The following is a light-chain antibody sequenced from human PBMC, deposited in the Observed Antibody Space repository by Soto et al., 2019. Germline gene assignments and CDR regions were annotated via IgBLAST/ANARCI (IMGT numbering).Light chain of an antibody. CDR1: QNITSW. V-gene: IGKV1-5*03. CDR3: EQYKSYRT. CDR2: KAS. J-gene: IGKJ1*01. Sequence: IQMTQSPSPLSASVGDRVTITYRASQNITSWVAWYQPKPGKAPNLLIYKASSLESGVQSRFSCIGSGTEFTLPISSLQPDDFAAYYCEQYKSYRTFGQGTNV.